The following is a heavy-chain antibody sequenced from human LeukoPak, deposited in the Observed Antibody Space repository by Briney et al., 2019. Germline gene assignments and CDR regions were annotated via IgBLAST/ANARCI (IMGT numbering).Heavy chain of an antibody. D-gene: IGHD6-13*01. J-gene: IGHJ4*02. CDR1: GGSISSYY. CDR3: AAAAAGTEY. CDR2: IYYSGST. V-gene: IGHV4-59*08. Sequence: SETLSLTCTVSGGSISSYYWSWIRQPPGKGLEWIGCIYYSGSTNYNPSLKSRVTISVDTSKNQFSLKLSSVTAADTAVYYCAAAAAGTEYWGQGTLVTVSS.